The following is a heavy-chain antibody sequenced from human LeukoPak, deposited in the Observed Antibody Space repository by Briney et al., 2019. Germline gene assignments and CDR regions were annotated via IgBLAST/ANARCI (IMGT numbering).Heavy chain of an antibody. V-gene: IGHV4-59*01. Sequence: SETLSLTCTVSGGSISPYYWSWIRQPPGKGLEWVGYIYYSGSTKYNPSLKSRVTMSVDTSKNQFSLKLSSATAADTAVYYCARIVGGGIDYWGQGTLVTVSS. D-gene: IGHD1-26*01. CDR2: IYYSGST. CDR1: GGSISPYY. CDR3: ARIVGGGIDY. J-gene: IGHJ4*02.